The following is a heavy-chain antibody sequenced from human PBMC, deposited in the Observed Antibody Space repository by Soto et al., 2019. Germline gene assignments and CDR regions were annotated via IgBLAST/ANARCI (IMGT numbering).Heavy chain of an antibody. CDR1: GFTFSSYA. Sequence: EVQLLESGGGLVQPGGSLRLSCAASGFTFSSYAMSWVRQAPGKGLEWVSGISGSGGTPYYADSVKGRFTISRDNSKNTLYLQKNSLRAEDTAAYKCGTYYYDSNGNVSAFDAFARWGQGTGVSLSS. CDR3: GTYYYDSNGNVSAFDAFAR. J-gene: IGHJ3*02. CDR2: ISGSGGTP. D-gene: IGHD3-22*01. V-gene: IGHV3-23*01.